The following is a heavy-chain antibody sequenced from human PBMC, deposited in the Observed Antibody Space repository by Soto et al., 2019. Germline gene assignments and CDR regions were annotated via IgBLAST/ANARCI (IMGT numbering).Heavy chain of an antibody. Sequence: SETLSLTCTVSGVSISSDDCSWIRQPPGKVLEWIGYIYHSGSTYYNPSLKSRVTISVDRSKNQFSLKLSSVTAADTAVYYCARGMTTVTTFDYWGQGTLVTVSS. CDR2: IYHSGST. CDR1: GVSISSDD. D-gene: IGHD4-4*01. CDR3: ARGMTTVTTFDY. J-gene: IGHJ4*02. V-gene: IGHV4-59*12.